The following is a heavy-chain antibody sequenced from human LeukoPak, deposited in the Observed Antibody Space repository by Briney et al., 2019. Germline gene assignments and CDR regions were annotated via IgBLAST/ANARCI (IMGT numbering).Heavy chain of an antibody. Sequence: SETLSLTCTVSGGSISSGSYYWSWIRQPARKGLEWIGRIYTSGSTNYNPSLKSRVTISVDTSKNQFTLKLSSVTAADTAVYYCARHSNHYDILTGYYIHVDFDYWGQGTLVTVSS. V-gene: IGHV4-61*02. CDR2: IYTSGST. CDR1: GGSISSGSYY. CDR3: ARHSNHYDILTGYYIHVDFDY. J-gene: IGHJ4*02. D-gene: IGHD3-9*01.